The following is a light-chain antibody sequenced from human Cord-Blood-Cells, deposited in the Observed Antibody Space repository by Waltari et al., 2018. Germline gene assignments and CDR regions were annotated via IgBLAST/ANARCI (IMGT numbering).Light chain of an antibody. Sequence: EIVLTQSPGTLSLSPGERATLSYRASQSVSSSYLAWYQQNPGQAPRLLIYGASSRATGIPDRFSGSGSGTDFTLTISRLEPEDFAVYYCQQYGSSPLTFGGGTKVEIK. V-gene: IGKV3-20*01. CDR1: QSVSSSY. J-gene: IGKJ4*01. CDR3: QQYGSSPLT. CDR2: GAS.